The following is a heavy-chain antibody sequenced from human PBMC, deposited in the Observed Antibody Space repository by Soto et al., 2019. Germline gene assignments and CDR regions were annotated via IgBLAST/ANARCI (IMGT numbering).Heavy chain of an antibody. CDR1: GFTFSSYS. D-gene: IGHD2-8*01. J-gene: IGHJ6*02. Sequence: GGSLRLSCAASGFTFSSYSMNWVRQAPGKRLEWVSSISSSSSYIYYADSVKGRFTISRDNAKNSLYLQMNSLRAEDTAVYYCASVVGYCTNGVCYSLGYYYYGMDVWGQGTTVTVSS. V-gene: IGHV3-21*01. CDR2: ISSSSSYI. CDR3: ASVVGYCTNGVCYSLGYYYYGMDV.